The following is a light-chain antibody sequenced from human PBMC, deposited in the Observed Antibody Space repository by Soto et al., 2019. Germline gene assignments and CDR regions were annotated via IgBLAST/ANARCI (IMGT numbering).Light chain of an antibody. CDR2: LGS. V-gene: IGKV2-28*01. CDR1: QSLLHSNGYNY. CDR3: MPALQTLIT. Sequence: DIVMTQSPLSLPVTPGEPASISCRSSQSLLHSNGYNYLDWYLQKPGQSLQLLIYLGSNRDSGVPERFSGSGSGTDFTLKISRVEAEDVGVYYCMPALQTLITFGQGTRLEIK. J-gene: IGKJ5*01.